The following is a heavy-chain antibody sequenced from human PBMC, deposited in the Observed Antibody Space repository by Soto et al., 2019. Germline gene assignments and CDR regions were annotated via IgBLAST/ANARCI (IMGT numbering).Heavy chain of an antibody. D-gene: IGHD3-22*01. CDR1: GFTFSNYA. V-gene: IGHV3-64D*06. J-gene: IGHJ4*02. Sequence: QPGGSLRLSCSASGFTFSNYAMHWVRQAPGKGLEFVSIISGNGDVTYYADSVKGRFTISRDNSRNTLFLQMRSLRAEDTAVYYCVRAYYDSSGYYLYFDSWGQGTLVTVSS. CDR2: ISGNGDVT. CDR3: VRAYYDSSGYYLYFDS.